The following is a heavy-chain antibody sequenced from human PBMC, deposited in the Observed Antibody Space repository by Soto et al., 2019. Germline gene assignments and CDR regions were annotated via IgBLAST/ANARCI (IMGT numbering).Heavy chain of an antibody. V-gene: IGHV3-49*03. CDR3: VKDPRRDSSGPWPYFDY. D-gene: IGHD3-22*01. CDR1: GFTFGDYG. CDR2: IRSKAYGGTT. Sequence: GGSLRLSCTASGFTFGDYGMSWFRQAPGKGLEWVGFIRSKAYGGTTEYAASVKGRFTISRDDSKSIAYLQMNSLKTEDTAVYYCVKDPRRDSSGPWPYFDYWGQGLLVTVSS. J-gene: IGHJ4*02.